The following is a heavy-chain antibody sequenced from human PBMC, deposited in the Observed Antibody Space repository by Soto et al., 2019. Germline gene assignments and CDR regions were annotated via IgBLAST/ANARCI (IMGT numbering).Heavy chain of an antibody. D-gene: IGHD3-3*01. J-gene: IGHJ5*02. V-gene: IGHV4-34*01. Sequence: PSETLSLTCAVYGGSFSGNDWSWIRLPQGKGLEWSGEINRSGSTNYNPSLKTRVTMSVDTSKNQFSLNLSSVTAADTAVYYCARAGSNFTICGVVISTPVSWCDPWREVT. CDR1: GGSFSGND. CDR2: INRSGST. CDR3: ARAGSNFTICGVVISTPVSWCDP.